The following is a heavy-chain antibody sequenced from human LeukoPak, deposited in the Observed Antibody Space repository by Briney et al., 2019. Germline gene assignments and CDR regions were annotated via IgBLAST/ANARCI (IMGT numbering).Heavy chain of an antibody. D-gene: IGHD3-3*01. V-gene: IGHV4-31*03. Sequence: PSQTLSLTCTVSGGSISSGGYYWSWIRQHPGKGLEWIGYIYYSGSTYYNPSLKSRVTISVDTSKNQFSLKLSSVTAADTAVYYCAALGNYDFWSGYYEAGLPDYWGQGTLVTVSS. CDR3: AALGNYDFWSGYYEAGLPDY. CDR2: IYYSGST. CDR1: GGSISSGGYY. J-gene: IGHJ4*02.